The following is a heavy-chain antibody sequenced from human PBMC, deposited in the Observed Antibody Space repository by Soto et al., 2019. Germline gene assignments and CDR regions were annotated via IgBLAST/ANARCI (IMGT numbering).Heavy chain of an antibody. CDR3: ARGGGFCGGDCYKGGIDY. D-gene: IGHD2-21*02. CDR2: ISYDGNDK. V-gene: IGHV3-30-3*01. CDR1: GFIFSPYT. J-gene: IGHJ4*02. Sequence: QVQLVESGGGVVQPGRSLRLSCAASGFIFSPYTLHWVRQAPGKGLEWVALISYDGNDKLYADSVKGRFTISRDNSKNRLSLEMNSLRAEDTAVYYCARGGGFCGGDCYKGGIDYWGQGTLVPVSS.